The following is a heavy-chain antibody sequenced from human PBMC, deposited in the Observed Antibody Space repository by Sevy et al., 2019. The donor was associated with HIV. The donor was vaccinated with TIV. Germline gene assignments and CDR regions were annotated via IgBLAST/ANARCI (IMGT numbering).Heavy chain of an antibody. CDR1: GFTFSSYA. V-gene: IGHV3-23*01. J-gene: IGHJ4*02. D-gene: IGHD5-18*01. CDR2: ISGSGGRT. Sequence: GGSLRLSCAASGFTFSSYAMSWVRQAPGKGLEWVSAISGSGGRTYYADSVKGRFTISRDNSKNTLYLQMNSLRAEDTAVYYCAKDLILIQLWFFDYWGQGTLVTVSS. CDR3: AKDLILIQLWFFDY.